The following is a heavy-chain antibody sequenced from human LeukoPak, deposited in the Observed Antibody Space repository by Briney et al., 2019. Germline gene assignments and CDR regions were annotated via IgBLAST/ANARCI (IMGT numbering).Heavy chain of an antibody. CDR1: GFTFSSYG. D-gene: IGHD2-8*01. V-gene: IGHV3-33*06. Sequence: GGSLRLSCAASGFTFSSYGMHWVRQAPGKGLEWVAVIWYDGSNKYYADSVKGRFTISRDNSKNTLYLQMNSLRAEDTAVYYCAKSMTKGYPMLYYFDYWGQGTLVTVSS. CDR2: IWYDGSNK. J-gene: IGHJ4*02. CDR3: AKSMTKGYPMLYYFDY.